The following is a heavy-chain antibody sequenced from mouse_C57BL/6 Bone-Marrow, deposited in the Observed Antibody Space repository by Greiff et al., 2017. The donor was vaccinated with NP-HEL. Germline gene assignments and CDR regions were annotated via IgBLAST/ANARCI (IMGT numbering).Heavy chain of an antibody. Sequence: QVQLQQPGAELVKPGASVKLSCKASGYTFTSYWMQWVKQRPGQGLEWIGEIDPSDGYTNYNQKFKGKATCTVETSYSTAYMPLRILTSEDSAVYYCARPPFSFDYWGQGTTLTVSS. CDR1: GYTFTSYW. CDR2: IDPSDGYT. J-gene: IGHJ2*01. V-gene: IGHV1-50*01. CDR3: ARPPFSFDY.